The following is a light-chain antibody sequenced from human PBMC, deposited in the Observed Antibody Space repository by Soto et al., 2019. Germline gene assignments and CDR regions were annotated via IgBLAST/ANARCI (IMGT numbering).Light chain of an antibody. CDR2: GAS. CDR3: QQYGTIPIT. V-gene: IGKV3-20*01. J-gene: IGKJ5*01. CDR1: QSVSSTY. Sequence: EIVLTQSPGTLSLSPGERATLSCRASQSVSSTYLAWYQQKPGQAPRLLIYGASSRATGIPDRFSGSGSGTDFTLTISRLEPDDFAVYYCQQYGTIPITFGQGTRLEIK.